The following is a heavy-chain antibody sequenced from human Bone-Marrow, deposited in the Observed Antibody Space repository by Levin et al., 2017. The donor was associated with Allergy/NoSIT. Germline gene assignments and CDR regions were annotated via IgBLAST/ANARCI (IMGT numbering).Heavy chain of an antibody. CDR2: ISYDGSNK. CDR3: ARDHIVVVPAAILNYSYYGMDV. J-gene: IGHJ6*02. D-gene: IGHD2-2*01. CDR1: GFTFSSYA. Sequence: GESLKISCAASGFTFSSYAMHWVRQAPGKGLEWVAVISYDGSNKYYADSVTGRFTISRDNSKNTLYLQMNSLRAEDTAVYYCARDHIVVVPAAILNYSYYGMDVWGQGTTVTVS. V-gene: IGHV3-30*04.